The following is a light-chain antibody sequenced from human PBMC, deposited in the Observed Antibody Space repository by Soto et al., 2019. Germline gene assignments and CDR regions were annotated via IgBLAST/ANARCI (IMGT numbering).Light chain of an antibody. V-gene: IGLV2-14*03. J-gene: IGLJ1*01. CDR2: DVS. CDR1: SSDVVCYNY. Sequence: QSVLTQPASVSGSPGRSITISCTGTSSDVVCYNYVSWYQHHPGKAPNLMIYDVSNRPSGVSNCFSGSKSGNTASLTISGLQPEDEADYYCSSYTTSNTRQIVFGTGTKVTVL. CDR3: SSYTTSNTRQIV.